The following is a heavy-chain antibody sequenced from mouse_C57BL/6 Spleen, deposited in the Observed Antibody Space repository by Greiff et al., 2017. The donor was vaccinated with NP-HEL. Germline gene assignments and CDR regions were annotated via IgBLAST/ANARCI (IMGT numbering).Heavy chain of an antibody. CDR1: GYAFSSYW. CDR3: AIGGYYDYGAWFAY. CDR2: IYPGDGDT. Sequence: QVQLQQSGAELVKPGASVKISCKASGYAFSSYWMNWVKQRPGKGLEWIGQIYPGDGDTNYNGKFKGKATLTADKSSSTAYMQLSSLTSEDSAVYFCAIGGYYDYGAWFAYWGQGTLVTVSA. D-gene: IGHD2-4*01. J-gene: IGHJ3*01. V-gene: IGHV1-80*01.